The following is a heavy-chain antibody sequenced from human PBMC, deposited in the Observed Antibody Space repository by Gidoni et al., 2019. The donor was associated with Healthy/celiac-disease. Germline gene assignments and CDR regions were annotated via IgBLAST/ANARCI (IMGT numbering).Heavy chain of an antibody. Sequence: QVQLVQSGAEVKKPGSSVKVSCKASGGTSSSYAISWVRPAPGQGLEWMGRIIPILGIANYAQKFQGRVTITADKSTSTAYMELSSLRSEDTAVYYCARTIVATISVYYYYYGMDVWGQGTTVTVSS. CDR3: ARTIVATISVYYYYYGMDV. CDR1: GGTSSSYA. J-gene: IGHJ6*02. V-gene: IGHV1-69*04. D-gene: IGHD5-12*01. CDR2: IIPILGIA.